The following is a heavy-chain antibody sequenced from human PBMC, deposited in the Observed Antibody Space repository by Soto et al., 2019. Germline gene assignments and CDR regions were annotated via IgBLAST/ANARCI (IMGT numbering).Heavy chain of an antibody. CDR3: AKGGYYSVFDI. Sequence: GSLRRACVASVFPCSSYAMSWVRQTPGQGLEWVSGISGSGVLTYYADSVKGRFTISRDNSNNTLSLQVHSLRVEDTAVYFCAKGGYYSVFDIWGQGTMVTVSS. CDR2: ISGSGVLT. J-gene: IGHJ3*02. D-gene: IGHD3-16*01. V-gene: IGHV3-23*01. CDR1: VFPCSSYA.